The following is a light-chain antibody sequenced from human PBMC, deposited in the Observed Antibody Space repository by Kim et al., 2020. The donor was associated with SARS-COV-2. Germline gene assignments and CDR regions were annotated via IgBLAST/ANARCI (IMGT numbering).Light chain of an antibody. CDR2: DTF. CDR1: QRVGTS. J-gene: IGKJ4*01. Sequence: PAERDALSCRASQRVGTSLAWYQQRPGQPPRLLIYDTFNRATGIPDRFSGSGAGTDFTLTISSLESEDFAVYYCQQRSNWPPALSFGGGTKVDIK. V-gene: IGKV3-11*01. CDR3: QQRSNWPPALS.